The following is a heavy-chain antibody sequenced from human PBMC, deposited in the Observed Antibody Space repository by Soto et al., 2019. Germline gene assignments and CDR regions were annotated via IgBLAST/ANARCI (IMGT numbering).Heavy chain of an antibody. CDR3: VRWVGHFDF. CDR2: VYYTGST. J-gene: IGHJ4*02. Sequence: QVQLQESGPGLVKPSETLSLTCTVSGGSISSFHWSWIRQPPGKGLEWIGYVYYTGSTNYNPSFRSRVTISVHTSKNQFSLKLTSVTAADTAVYYCVRWVGHFDFWGQGTLVTVSS. CDR1: GGSISSFH. V-gene: IGHV4-59*03. D-gene: IGHD1-26*01.